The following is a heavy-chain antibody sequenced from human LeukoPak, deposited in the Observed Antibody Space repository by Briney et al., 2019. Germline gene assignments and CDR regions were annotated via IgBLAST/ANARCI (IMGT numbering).Heavy chain of an antibody. CDR2: ISSSGSTI. Sequence: GGSLRLSCAASGFTFSDYYMSWIRQAPGKGLEWVSYISSSGSTIYYADSVKGRFTISRDNPKNSLYLQMNSLRAEDTAVYYCARVGSRSAAGMYYFDYWGQGTLVTVSS. V-gene: IGHV3-11*01. D-gene: IGHD6-13*01. CDR3: ARVGSRSAAGMYYFDY. J-gene: IGHJ4*02. CDR1: GFTFSDYY.